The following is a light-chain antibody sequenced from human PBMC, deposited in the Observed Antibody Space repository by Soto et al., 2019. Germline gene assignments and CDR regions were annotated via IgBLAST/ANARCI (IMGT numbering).Light chain of an antibody. CDR3: QHSRAD. Sequence: PGSASWWAREKVTVACRASQSVDTNLAWYQQKPGQAPRLLIYGASTRATDVPARFSASGSVTEFTAITASLQSGDFEVYCCQHSRADLGQGTRLEIK. CDR1: QSVDTN. V-gene: IGKV3-15*01. CDR2: GAS. J-gene: IGKJ5*01.